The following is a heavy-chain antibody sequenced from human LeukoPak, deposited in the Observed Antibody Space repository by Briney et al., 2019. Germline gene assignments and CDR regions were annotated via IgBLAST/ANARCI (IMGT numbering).Heavy chain of an antibody. CDR3: ARDQYYDSSGSDAFDI. V-gene: IGHV3-30-3*01. D-gene: IGHD3-22*01. J-gene: IGHJ3*02. Sequence: GGSLRLSCAASGFTLSRYAMHWGRQAPGKGLEWVAVISNDGNDRYHADSVKGRFTISRDNSKNTLYLQMNSLRAEDTAVYYCARDQYYDSSGSDAFDIWSQGTMVTVSS. CDR2: ISNDGNDR. CDR1: GFTLSRYA.